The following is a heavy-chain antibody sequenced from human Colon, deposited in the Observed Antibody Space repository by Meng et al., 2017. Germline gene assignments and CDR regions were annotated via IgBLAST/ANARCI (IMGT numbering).Heavy chain of an antibody. CDR1: GLSLSSSGVS. J-gene: IGHJ4*02. CDR2: NYWDDTK. CDR3: IHRRGDPRSAYYYLDN. D-gene: IGHD1-26*01. Sequence: QITLHESGPTLVKPTQTLTLTCTLSGLSLSSSGVSVGWIRQPPGKALEWLALNYWDDTKRYSPSLKNRLTITKGTSRNRVVLTVTDVDPVDTATYYCIHRRGDPRSAYYYLDNWGRGTLVTVSS. V-gene: IGHV2-5*02.